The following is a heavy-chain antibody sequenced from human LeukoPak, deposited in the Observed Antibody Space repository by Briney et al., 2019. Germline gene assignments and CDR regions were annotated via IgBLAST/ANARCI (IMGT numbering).Heavy chain of an antibody. V-gene: IGHV1-18*01. J-gene: IGHJ5*02. CDR1: GYTLTSYG. CDR3: ARITYDFWSGYYMPDDP. D-gene: IGHD3-3*01. Sequence: ASVKVPCKASGYTLTSYGISWVRQAPGQGLEWMGWISIYNGNTDYAQKLRGRVTMTTDTSTSTAYLELRGLRSDDTAVYYCARITYDFWSGYYMPDDPWGQGTLVTVSS. CDR2: ISIYNGNT.